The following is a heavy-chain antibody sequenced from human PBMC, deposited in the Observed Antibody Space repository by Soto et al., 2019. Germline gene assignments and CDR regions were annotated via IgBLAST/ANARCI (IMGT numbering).Heavy chain of an antibody. J-gene: IGHJ5*02. CDR3: ASGYDWFDP. Sequence: QVQLQQSGPGLVKTSETLSLTCTVSGGSISSFYWSWIRQPPGKGLEWIGYIYYTGSTNSNPSLKSRVTISLDTSKNQFSLQLSSVTAADTAVYYCASGYDWFDPWGQGTLVTVSS. V-gene: IGHV4-59*01. CDR1: GGSISSFY. CDR2: IYYTGST. D-gene: IGHD5-18*01.